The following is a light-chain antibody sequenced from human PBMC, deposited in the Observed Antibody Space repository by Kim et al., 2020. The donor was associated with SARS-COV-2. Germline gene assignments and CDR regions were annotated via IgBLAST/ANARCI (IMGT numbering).Light chain of an antibody. Sequence: VSPGQTASITCSGDKLGDKYACWYQQKPGQSPVLVIYQHNKRPSGIPERFSGSNSGNTATLTISGTQAMDEADYYCQAWDSRNVVFGGGTQLTVL. J-gene: IGLJ2*01. CDR1: KLGDKY. CDR3: QAWDSRNVV. V-gene: IGLV3-1*01. CDR2: QHN.